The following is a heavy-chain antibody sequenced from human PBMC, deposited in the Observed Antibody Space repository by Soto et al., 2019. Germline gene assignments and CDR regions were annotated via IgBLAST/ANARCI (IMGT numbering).Heavy chain of an antibody. D-gene: IGHD2-15*01. CDR3: ARYCSGGSCYSQNWFDP. Sequence: GESLKISCKGSGYSFTSYWIGWVRQMPGKVLEWMGIIYPGDSDTRYSPSFQGQVTISADKSISTAYLQWSSLKASDTAMYYCARYCSGGSCYSQNWFDPWGQGXLVTVYS. V-gene: IGHV5-51*01. CDR1: GYSFTSYW. CDR2: IYPGDSDT. J-gene: IGHJ5*02.